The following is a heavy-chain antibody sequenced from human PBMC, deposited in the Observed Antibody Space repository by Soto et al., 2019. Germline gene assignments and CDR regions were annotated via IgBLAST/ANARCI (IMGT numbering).Heavy chain of an antibody. CDR3: AREKRANGYFDY. J-gene: IGHJ4*02. Sequence: EVQLVESGGGLVQPGESLRLSCAASGFIFRNYLMSWVRQAPGRGLEWVANIKGDGSERYYVDSVNGRFTISRDNAKNSLYLEMTHPRADDTAIYYCAREKRANGYFDYWGQGTRVTVSS. V-gene: IGHV3-7*01. D-gene: IGHD6-25*01. CDR2: IKGDGSER. CDR1: GFIFRNYL.